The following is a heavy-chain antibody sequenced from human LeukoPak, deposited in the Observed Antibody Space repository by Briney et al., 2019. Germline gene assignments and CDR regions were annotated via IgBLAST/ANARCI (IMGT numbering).Heavy chain of an antibody. CDR2: IWYGGSNK. CDR1: GFTFSSYG. Sequence: PGGSLRLSCAASGFTFSSYGMHWVRQAPGKGLEWVAVIWYGGSNKYYADSVKGRFTISRDNSKNTLYLQMNSLRAEDTAVYYCAKGVPYCSSTSCSNWGQGTLVTVSS. J-gene: IGHJ4*02. V-gene: IGHV3-33*06. CDR3: AKGVPYCSSTSCSN. D-gene: IGHD2-2*01.